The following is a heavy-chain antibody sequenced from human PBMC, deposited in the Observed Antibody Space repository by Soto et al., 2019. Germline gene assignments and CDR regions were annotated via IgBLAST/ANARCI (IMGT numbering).Heavy chain of an antibody. D-gene: IGHD4-17*01. Sequence: SETLSLTCAVYGGSFSGYYWSWIRQPPGKGLEWIGEINHSGSTNYNPSLKSRVTISVDTSKNQFSLKLSSVTAADTAVYYCAIKNPVYGDYGPWGQGTLVTVSS. CDR2: INHSGST. J-gene: IGHJ5*02. V-gene: IGHV4-34*01. CDR3: AIKNPVYGDYGP. CDR1: GGSFSGYY.